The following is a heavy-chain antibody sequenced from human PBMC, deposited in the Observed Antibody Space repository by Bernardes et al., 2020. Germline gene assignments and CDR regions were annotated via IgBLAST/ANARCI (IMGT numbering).Heavy chain of an antibody. CDR1: GFTVSSNY. V-gene: IGHV3-53*01. Sequence: GGSLRLSCAASGFTVSSNYMSWVRQAPGKGLEWVSVIYSGGSTYYADSVKGRFTISRDNSKNTLYLQMNSLRAEDTAVYYCARDWAPGGGDYYYGMDVWGKGTTVTVSS. CDR3: ARDWAPGGGDYYYGMDV. D-gene: IGHD2-15*01. CDR2: IYSGGST. J-gene: IGHJ6*04.